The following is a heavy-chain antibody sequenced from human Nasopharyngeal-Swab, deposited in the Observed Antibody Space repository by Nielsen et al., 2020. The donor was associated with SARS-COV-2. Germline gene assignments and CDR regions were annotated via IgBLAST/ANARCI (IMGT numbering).Heavy chain of an antibody. D-gene: IGHD3-3*01. CDR3: ARDKPGITIFGVVIGPFDY. V-gene: IGHV3-48*03. Sequence: GGSLRLSCAASGFTFSSYEMNWVHQAPGKGLEWVSYISSSGSTIYYADSVKGRFTISRDNAKNSLYLQMNSLRAEDTAVYYCARDKPGITIFGVVIGPFDYWGQGTLVTVSS. CDR2: ISSSGSTI. CDR1: GFTFSSYE. J-gene: IGHJ4*02.